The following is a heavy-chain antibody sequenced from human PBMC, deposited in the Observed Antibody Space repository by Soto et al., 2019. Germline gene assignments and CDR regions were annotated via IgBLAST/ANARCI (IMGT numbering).Heavy chain of an antibody. CDR2: INYSGST. V-gene: IGHV4-34*01. Sequence: PSETLSLTCAVYGGSFSGYYWTWIRQPPGTGQEWNGEINYSGSTYYNPSLKSRVTISVDTSKNQFSLKLSSVTAADTAVYYCARDHYVYDILTGYGYYYGMDVWGQGTTVTVSS. CDR3: ARDHYVYDILTGYGYYYGMDV. D-gene: IGHD3-9*01. J-gene: IGHJ6*02. CDR1: GGSFSGYY.